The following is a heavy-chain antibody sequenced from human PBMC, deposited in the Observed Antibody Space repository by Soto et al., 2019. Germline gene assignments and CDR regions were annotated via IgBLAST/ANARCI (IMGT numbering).Heavy chain of an antibody. D-gene: IGHD6-13*01. V-gene: IGHV1-69*13. J-gene: IGHJ5*02. CDR3: ARDGEGRAAAGMVS. CDR2: IIPIFGTA. CDR1: GYTFTSYA. Sequence: SLKVSCKASGYTFTSYAMHWVRQAPGQGLEWMGGIIPIFGTANYAQKFQGRVTITADESTSTAYMELSSLRFEDTAVYYCARDGEGRAAAGMVSWGQGTLVTVYS.